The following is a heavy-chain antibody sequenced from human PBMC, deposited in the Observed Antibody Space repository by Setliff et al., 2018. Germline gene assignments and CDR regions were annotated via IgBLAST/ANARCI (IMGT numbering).Heavy chain of an antibody. CDR1: GFTFGSFY. CDR2: IKRKTDGETT. V-gene: IGHV3-15*01. Sequence: GSLRLSCAASGFTFGSFYMTWVRQAPGKGLEWVGQIKRKTDGETTDYAAPVKGRFIISRDDSKRTLYLQMNSLKNEDTALYYCMSTPSGTYSTYYYYYMDVWGKGTTVTVSS. D-gene: IGHD3-10*01. J-gene: IGHJ6*03. CDR3: MSTPSGTYSTYYYYYMDV.